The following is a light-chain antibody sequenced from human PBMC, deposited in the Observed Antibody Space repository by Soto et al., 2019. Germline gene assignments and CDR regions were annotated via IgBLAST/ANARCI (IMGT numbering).Light chain of an antibody. Sequence: EIVLTQSPATLSLSPGERATLSCRASQSVSTYLAWYRQKPGQAPRLLIYDASSRATDIPARFSGSGSGTDFTLTISSLEPEDFAVYYCQQRSNWPLYTFGQGTKLEIK. CDR1: QSVSTY. V-gene: IGKV3-11*01. CDR3: QQRSNWPLYT. J-gene: IGKJ2*01. CDR2: DAS.